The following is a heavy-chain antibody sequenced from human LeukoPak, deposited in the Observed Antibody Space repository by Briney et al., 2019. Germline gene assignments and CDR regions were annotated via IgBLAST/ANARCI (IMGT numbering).Heavy chain of an antibody. CDR2: INHSGST. D-gene: IGHD2-2*01. J-gene: IGHJ6*03. V-gene: IGHV4-34*01. CDR3: ASLVQYQLLWGLYYYYYMDV. CDR1: GGSFSGYY. Sequence: SETLSLTCAVYGGSFSGYYWSWIRQPPGKGLEWIGEINHSGSTNYNPSLKSRVTISVDTSKNQFSLKLSSVTAADTAVYCCASLVQYQLLWGLYYYYYMDVWGKGTTVTVSS.